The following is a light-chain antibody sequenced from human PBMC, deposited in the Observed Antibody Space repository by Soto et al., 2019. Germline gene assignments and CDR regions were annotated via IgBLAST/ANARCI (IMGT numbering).Light chain of an antibody. V-gene: IGKV3-15*01. Sequence: EIVMTQSPGTLSVSPGERATLSCRASHSVRNNLAWYQQKPGQAPRLLIYDTSTRATGVPARFSGSGSGTEFTLTISSLQSEDFAVYYCQQYNNWPPITFGQGTRLEI. J-gene: IGKJ5*01. CDR2: DTS. CDR3: QQYNNWPPIT. CDR1: HSVRNN.